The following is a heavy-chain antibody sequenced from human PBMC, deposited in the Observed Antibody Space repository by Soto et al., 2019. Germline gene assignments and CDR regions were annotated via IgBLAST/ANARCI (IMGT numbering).Heavy chain of an antibody. D-gene: IGHD6-13*01. Sequence: ASVKVSCKASGYTFTSYYMHWVRQAPGQGLEWMGIINPNGGSTNYAQKFQGRVTMTTDTSTSTAYMELRSLRSDVTAVYYCARDVGYYWSRGALVTVSS. CDR2: INPNGGST. CDR1: GYTFTSYY. CDR3: ARDVGYY. J-gene: IGHJ4*02. V-gene: IGHV1-46*01.